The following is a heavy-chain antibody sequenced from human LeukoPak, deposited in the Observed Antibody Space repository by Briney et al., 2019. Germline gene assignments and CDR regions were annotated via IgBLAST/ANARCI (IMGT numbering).Heavy chain of an antibody. CDR3: ARSLRQWQTETLAY. CDR1: GFTFSSYS. D-gene: IGHD6-19*01. CDR2: ISSSSSYI. J-gene: IGHJ4*02. V-gene: IGHV3-21*01. Sequence: GGSLRLSCAASGFTFSSYSMNWVRQAPGKGLEWVSSISSSSSYIYYADSVKGRFTITRDNAKNSLYLQMNSLRAEDTAVYYCARSLRQWQTETLAYWGQGTLVTVSS.